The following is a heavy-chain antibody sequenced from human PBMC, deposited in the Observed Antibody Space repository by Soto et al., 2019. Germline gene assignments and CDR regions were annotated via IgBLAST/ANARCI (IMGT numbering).Heavy chain of an antibody. Sequence: GGSLRLSCAASGFIFSNYWMDWVRQAPGKGLVWVSRINNDGSSTTYADSVKGRFTISRDNAKNTVYMQMNSLRAEDTAVYYCARASRYNDYWGQGTLVTVSS. D-gene: IGHD1-20*01. CDR3: ARASRYNDY. V-gene: IGHV3-74*01. CDR2: INNDGSST. J-gene: IGHJ4*02. CDR1: GFIFSNYW.